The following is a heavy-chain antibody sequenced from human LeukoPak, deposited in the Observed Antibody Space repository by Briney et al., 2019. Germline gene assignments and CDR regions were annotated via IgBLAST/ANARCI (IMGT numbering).Heavy chain of an antibody. V-gene: IGHV3-23*01. D-gene: IGHD3-9*01. CDR3: AKDPLPYYDILTGYSSYFDY. J-gene: IGHJ4*02. CDR1: GFTFSSYA. Sequence: PGGSLRLSCAASGFTFSSYAMSWVRQAPGKGLEWVSAISGSGGSTYYADSVKGRFTISRDNSKNTPYLQMNSLRAEDTAVYYCAKDPLPYYDILTGYSSYFDYWGQGTLVTVSS. CDR2: ISGSGGST.